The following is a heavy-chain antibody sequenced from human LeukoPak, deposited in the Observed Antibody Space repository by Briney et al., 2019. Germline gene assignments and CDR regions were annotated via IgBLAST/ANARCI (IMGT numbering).Heavy chain of an antibody. V-gene: IGHV1-46*01. CDR2: INPGGGST. CDR3: AREPGGEEYRDYYYYYYMDV. J-gene: IGHJ6*03. CDR1: GYTFTSYY. Sequence: ASVKVSCKASGYTFTSYYMHWVRQAPGQGLEWMGIINPGGGSTSYAQKFQGRVTMTRDMSTSTVYMELSSLRSEDTAVYYCAREPGGEEYRDYYYYYYMDVWGKGTTVTVSS. D-gene: IGHD2-21*01.